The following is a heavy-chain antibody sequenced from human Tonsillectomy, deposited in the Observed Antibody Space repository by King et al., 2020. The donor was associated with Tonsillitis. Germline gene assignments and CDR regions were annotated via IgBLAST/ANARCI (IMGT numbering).Heavy chain of an antibody. J-gene: IGHJ6*02. V-gene: IGHV4-59*01. Sequence: VQLQESGPGLVKPSETLSLTCTVSGDSISTYYWSWIRQPPGKGLEWIGYIYYSGSTNYNPSHKSRVTISVDTSKNQFSLKLSSVTAADTAVYYCARNRVKHPYDYGMDVWGQGTTVTVSS. CDR1: GDSISTYY. CDR3: ARNRVKHPYDYGMDV. CDR2: IYYSGST. D-gene: IGHD2-21*01.